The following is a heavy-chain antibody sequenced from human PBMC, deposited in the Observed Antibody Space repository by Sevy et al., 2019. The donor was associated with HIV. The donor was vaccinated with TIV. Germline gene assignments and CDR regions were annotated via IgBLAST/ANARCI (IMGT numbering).Heavy chain of an antibody. CDR3: AKRGGQYDLGMDV. Sequence: GGSLRLSCAASGFTFSSYEMNWVRQAPGKGLEWVSYVSSSADTIYYADSVRGRFTISRENAKKSLYLQMNSLRAEDTAVYYCAKRGGQYDLGMDVWGQGTTVTVSS. D-gene: IGHD3-3*01. CDR1: GFTFSSYE. V-gene: IGHV3-48*03. J-gene: IGHJ6*02. CDR2: VSSSADTI.